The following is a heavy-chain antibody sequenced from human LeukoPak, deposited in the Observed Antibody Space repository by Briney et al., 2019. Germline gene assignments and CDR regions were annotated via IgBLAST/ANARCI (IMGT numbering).Heavy chain of an antibody. D-gene: IGHD3-10*01. CDR1: GASISYYY. J-gene: IGHJ4*02. V-gene: IGHV4-59*01. CDR2: IFNTGST. CDR3: ARGDYGPGTFPFDY. Sequence: PSETLSLTCTISGASISYYYWNWIRQPPGKGLEWIGYIFNTGSTNYDPSLKSRVSMSVDRSKNQFSLKLSAVTAADTAVYFCARGDYGPGTFPFDYWGQGILVTVSS.